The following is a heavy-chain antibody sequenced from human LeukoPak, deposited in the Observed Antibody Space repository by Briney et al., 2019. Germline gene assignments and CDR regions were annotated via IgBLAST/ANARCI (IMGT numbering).Heavy chain of an antibody. Sequence: TGGSLRLSCAASGFTFSDYYMSWIRQAPGKGLEWVSYISSSGSTIYYADSVKGRFTISRDNAKNSLYLQMNSLRAEDTAVYYCARDSLPICGGDCYHGYWGQGTLVTVSS. V-gene: IGHV3-11*04. J-gene: IGHJ4*02. CDR2: ISSSGSTI. CDR3: ARDSLPICGGDCYHGY. CDR1: GFTFSDYY. D-gene: IGHD2-21*02.